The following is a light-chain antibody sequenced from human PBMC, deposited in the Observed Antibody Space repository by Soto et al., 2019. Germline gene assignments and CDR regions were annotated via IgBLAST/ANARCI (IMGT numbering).Light chain of an antibody. V-gene: IGLV1-40*01. CDR2: DNS. J-gene: IGLJ1*01. CDR1: RSNIGSGYD. CDR3: QSYDSSLSGYV. Sequence: QSVLTQPPSVSGAPGQMVTISCTGSRSNIGSGYDVHWYQQLPGTAPKLLIYDNSNRPSGVPDRFSGSKSGTSASLAITGLQAEDEADYYCQSYDSSLSGYVFGTGTKVTVL.